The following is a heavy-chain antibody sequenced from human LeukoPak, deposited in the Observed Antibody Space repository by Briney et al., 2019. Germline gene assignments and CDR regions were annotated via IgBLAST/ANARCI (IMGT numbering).Heavy chain of an antibody. CDR2: ISDNGGGT. J-gene: IGHJ4*02. D-gene: IGHD2-2*01. CDR3: ARAQYGPPGYFDY. CDR1: GFTFSDYA. V-gene: IGHV3-23*01. Sequence: PGGSLRLSCAASGFTFSDYAMSWVRQAPGKGLEWVSTISDNGGGTYYADSVKARFTISRDNAKNSMYLQMNSLRAEDTAVYYRARAQYGPPGYFDYWGQGTLVTVSS.